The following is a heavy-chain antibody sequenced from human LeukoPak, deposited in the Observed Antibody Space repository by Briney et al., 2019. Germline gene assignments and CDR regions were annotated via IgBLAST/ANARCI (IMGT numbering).Heavy chain of an antibody. D-gene: IGHD6-13*01. CDR1: GFSFSGHW. Sequence: GGSLRLSCAASGFSFSGHWMHWARQLPGKGLVWVSRISPTGSTTSYADSVKGRFTVSRDNAKNTLYLQVNNLGAEDTAVYYYARGPSSNWSGLDFWGQGTLLTVSS. J-gene: IGHJ4*02. CDR3: ARGPSSNWSGLDF. CDR2: ISPTGSTT. V-gene: IGHV3-74*01.